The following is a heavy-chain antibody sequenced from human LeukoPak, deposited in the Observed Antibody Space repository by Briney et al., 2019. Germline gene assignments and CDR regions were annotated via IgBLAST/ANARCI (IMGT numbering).Heavy chain of an antibody. D-gene: IGHD4-17*01. V-gene: IGHV4-34*01. CDR1: GGSFSGYY. Sequence: SETLSLTCAVYGGSFSGYYWSWIRQPPGKGLEWIGETNHSGSTNYNPSLKSRVTISVDTSKNQFSLKLSSVTAADTAVYYCASGGDYLYYFDYWGQGTLVTVSS. CDR2: TNHSGST. J-gene: IGHJ4*02. CDR3: ASGGDYLYYFDY.